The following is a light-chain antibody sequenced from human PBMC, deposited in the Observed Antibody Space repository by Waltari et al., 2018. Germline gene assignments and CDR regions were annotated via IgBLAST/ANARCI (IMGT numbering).Light chain of an antibody. CDR1: SSDVGTSHL. V-gene: IGLV2-23*01. CDR2: EAT. Sequence: QSALTPPASVSGSPGQPIAISCTTTSSDVGTSHLVSRYQHYSGKAPKLILYEATKRPSGVSSRFSGSSSGNTASLTISGLQADDEADYYCCSYVNTNTWVFGGGTKLTVL. J-gene: IGLJ3*02. CDR3: CSYVNTNTWV.